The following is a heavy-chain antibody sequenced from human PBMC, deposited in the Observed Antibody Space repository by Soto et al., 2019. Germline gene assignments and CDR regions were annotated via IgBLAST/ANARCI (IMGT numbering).Heavy chain of an antibody. CDR2: ISSSSSTI. V-gene: IGHV3-48*01. Sequence: GGSLSLSCASSGFTFSSYSMNWVRQAPGKGLEWVSYISSSSSTIYYADSVKGRFTISRDNAKNSLYLQMNSLRAEDTAVYSCARSLWAYWGQGTLVTVSS. CDR1: GFTFSSYS. CDR3: ARSLWAY. D-gene: IGHD5-18*01. J-gene: IGHJ4*02.